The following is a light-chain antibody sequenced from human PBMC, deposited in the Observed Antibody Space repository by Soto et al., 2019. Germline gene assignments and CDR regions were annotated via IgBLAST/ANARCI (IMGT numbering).Light chain of an antibody. CDR1: QSINSW. V-gene: IGKV1-5*01. CDR2: DAS. J-gene: IGKJ2*01. Sequence: DIQMTQSPSTLSVSVGDRVTITCRASQSINSWLAWYQQKPGKAPKLLIYDASNLQSGVPSRFSGSGSGTEFTLTISSLQPDDFETYYCQQYESYLYTFGQGTKLEIK. CDR3: QQYESYLYT.